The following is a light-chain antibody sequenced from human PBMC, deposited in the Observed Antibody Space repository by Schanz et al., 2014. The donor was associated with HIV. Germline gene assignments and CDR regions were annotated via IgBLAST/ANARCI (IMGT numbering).Light chain of an antibody. CDR2: DNS. Sequence: QSVLTQPPSVSAAPGQKITISCSGGTSNVVSNYVSWYQQGPGTAPKLLIYDNSKRPSGTPDRFSGSKSGTSATLGITGLQNGDEGDYYCGTWDSSLSVVLFGGGTKLTVL. CDR3: GTWDSSLSVVL. CDR1: TSNVVSNY. V-gene: IGLV1-51*01. J-gene: IGLJ2*01.